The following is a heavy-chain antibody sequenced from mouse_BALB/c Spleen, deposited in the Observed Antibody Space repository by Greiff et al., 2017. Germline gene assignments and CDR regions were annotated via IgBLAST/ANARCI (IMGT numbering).Heavy chain of an antibody. CDR2: INPSNGRT. D-gene: IGHD1-2*01. CDR1: GYTFTSYW. J-gene: IGHJ4*01. Sequence: QVQLQQPGAELVKPGASVKLSCKASGYTFTSYWMHWVKQRPGQGLEWIGEINPSNGRTNYNEKFKSKATLTVDKSSSTAYMQLSSLTSEDSAVYYCARDYYGPLYYAMDYWGQGTSVTVSS. CDR3: ARDYYGPLYYAMDY. V-gene: IGHV1S81*02.